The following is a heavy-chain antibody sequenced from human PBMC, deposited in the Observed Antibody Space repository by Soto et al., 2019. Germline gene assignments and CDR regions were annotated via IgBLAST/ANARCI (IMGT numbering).Heavy chain of an antibody. CDR2: IGGSGTTT. Sequence: EVQLLESGGALVQPGGSLRLSCAASGFTFINYAMDWVRQAPGTGLEWVSGIGGSGTTTYYADSVKGRFIISRDNSRNTLYLQMNSRRADETAVYYCAKGRGNRGGGGFVDYRGQGTLVTVSS. CDR3: AKGRGNRGGGGFVDY. J-gene: IGHJ4*02. CDR1: GFTFINYA. D-gene: IGHD3-16*01. V-gene: IGHV3-23*01.